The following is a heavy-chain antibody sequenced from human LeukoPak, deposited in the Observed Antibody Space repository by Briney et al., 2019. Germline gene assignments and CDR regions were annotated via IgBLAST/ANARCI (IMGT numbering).Heavy chain of an antibody. J-gene: IGHJ4*02. CDR2: INQYGSEK. Sequence: GGSLRLSCAASGFTFSSYAMSRARQAPGKGLEWVASINQYGSEKYYVDSVEGRFTISRDNAKDSLYLQMNSLRDEDTAVYYCARSLGDDWGQGTLVTVSS. V-gene: IGHV3-7*01. D-gene: IGHD3-16*01. CDR3: ARSLGDD. CDR1: GFTFSSYA.